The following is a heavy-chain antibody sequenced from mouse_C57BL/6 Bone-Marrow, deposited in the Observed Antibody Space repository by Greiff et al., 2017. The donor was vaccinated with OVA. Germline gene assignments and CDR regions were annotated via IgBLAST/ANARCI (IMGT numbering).Heavy chain of an antibody. V-gene: IGHV5-6*01. D-gene: IGHD1-1*01. CDR3: ARHGFIT. CDR2: ISSGGSYT. Sequence: EVKLVESGGDLVKPGGSLKLSCAASGFTFSSYGMSWVRQTPDKRLEWVATISSGGSYTYYPDSVKGRFTISRDNAKNTLYLQMSSLKSEDTAMYYGARHGFITGGQGTLVTVSA. J-gene: IGHJ3*01. CDR1: GFTFSSYG.